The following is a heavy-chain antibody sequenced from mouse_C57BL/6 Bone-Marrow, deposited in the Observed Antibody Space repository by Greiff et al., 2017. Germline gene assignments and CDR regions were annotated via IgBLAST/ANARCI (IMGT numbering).Heavy chain of an antibody. J-gene: IGHJ2*01. Sequence: VKLVESGAELVRPGASVTLSCKASGYTFTDYEMHWVKQTPVHGLEWIGAIDPETGGTAYNQKFKGKAILTADKSSSTAYMELRSLTSEDSAVYYYTRLNWYYFDYWGQGTTLTVSS. D-gene: IGHD4-1*01. CDR3: TRLNWYYFDY. V-gene: IGHV1-15*01. CDR1: GYTFTDYE. CDR2: IDPETGGT.